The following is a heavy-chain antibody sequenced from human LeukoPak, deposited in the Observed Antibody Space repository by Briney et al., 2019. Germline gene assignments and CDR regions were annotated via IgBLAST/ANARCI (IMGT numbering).Heavy chain of an antibody. J-gene: IGHJ4*02. CDR2: ISWNSGSI. CDR3: AKDSSAAAGPLDY. Sequence: GRSLRLSCEASGFTFDDYAMHWVRQAPGKGLEWVSGISWNSGSIGYADSVKGRFTISRDNAKNSLYLQMDSLRAEDTALYYCAKDSSAAAGPLDYWGQGTLVTVSS. V-gene: IGHV3-9*01. D-gene: IGHD6-13*01. CDR1: GFTFDDYA.